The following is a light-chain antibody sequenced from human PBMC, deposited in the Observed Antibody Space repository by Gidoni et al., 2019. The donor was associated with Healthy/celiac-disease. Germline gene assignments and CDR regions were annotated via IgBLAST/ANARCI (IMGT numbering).Light chain of an antibody. CDR2: DAS. J-gene: IGKJ1*01. CDR3: QQRSNWPVT. V-gene: IGKV3-11*01. CDR1: PSVSSY. Sequence: DIVLTQSPATLSLSPGERATLSCRASPSVSSYLAWYQQKPGQAPRLLIYDASNRATGIPARFSGSGSGTDFTLTISSLEPEDFAVYYCQQRSNWPVTFGQGTKVEIK.